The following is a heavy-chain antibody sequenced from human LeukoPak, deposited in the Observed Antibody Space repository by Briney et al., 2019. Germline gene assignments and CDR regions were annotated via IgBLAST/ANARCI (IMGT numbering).Heavy chain of an antibody. Sequence: GESLKISCQGSGYNFPNYWIGWVRQLPGKGLEWMGIIYPGDSDTRYSPSFQGQVTISADESISTAYLQWSSLKASDTAMYYCARHTAMAVDYWGQGTLVTVSS. V-gene: IGHV5-51*01. D-gene: IGHD5-18*01. J-gene: IGHJ4*02. CDR1: GYNFPNYW. CDR3: ARHTAMAVDY. CDR2: IYPGDSDT.